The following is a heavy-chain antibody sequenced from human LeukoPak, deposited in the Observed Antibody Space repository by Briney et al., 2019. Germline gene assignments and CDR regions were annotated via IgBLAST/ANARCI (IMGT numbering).Heavy chain of an antibody. J-gene: IGHJ5*02. D-gene: IGHD5-18*01. V-gene: IGHV3-23*01. CDR2: IGAGGTFT. Sequence: GGSLRLSCTASGFTFSSYAMNWVRQAPGKGLEWVSGIGAGGTFTYYADSVKGRFTIFRDNAKNSLYLQMNSLRAEDTAVYYCARVGQRGYSYGYVGYWFDPWGQGTLVTVSS. CDR1: GFTFSSYA. CDR3: ARVGQRGYSYGYVGYWFDP.